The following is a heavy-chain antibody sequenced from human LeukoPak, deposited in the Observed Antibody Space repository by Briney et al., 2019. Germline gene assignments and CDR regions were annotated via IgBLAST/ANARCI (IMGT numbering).Heavy chain of an antibody. CDR3: AREKQVGQRHRYFDL. V-gene: IGHV3-20*04. CDR2: ITWNGGST. D-gene: IGHD6-25*01. J-gene: IGHJ2*01. CDR1: GFSFDDYG. Sequence: SGGSLRLSRTAAGFSFDDYGMSWVRQIPGKGLEWVAGITWNGGSTDYAVSVRGRFTISRDNAKKSVYLQMNSLRAEDTAVYYCAREKQVGQRHRYFDLWGRGTLVTVSS.